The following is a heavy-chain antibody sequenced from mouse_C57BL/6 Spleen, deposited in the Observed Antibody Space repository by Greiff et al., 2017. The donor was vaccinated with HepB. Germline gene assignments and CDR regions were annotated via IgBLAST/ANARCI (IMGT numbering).Heavy chain of an antibody. CDR2: IYPGDGDT. D-gene: IGHD2-3*01. Sequence: VQLQQSGPELVKPGASVKISCKASGYAFSSSWMNWVKQRPGKGLEWIGRIYPGDGDTNYNGKFKGKATLTADKSSSTAYMQLSSLTSEDSAVYFCASEGFDGYYDWFAYWGQGTLVTVSA. J-gene: IGHJ3*01. V-gene: IGHV1-82*01. CDR1: GYAFSSSW. CDR3: ASEGFDGYYDWFAY.